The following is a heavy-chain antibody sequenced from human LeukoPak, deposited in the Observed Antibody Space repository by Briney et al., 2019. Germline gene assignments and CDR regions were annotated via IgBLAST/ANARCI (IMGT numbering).Heavy chain of an antibody. CDR2: VGAGNGDT. J-gene: IGHJ2*01. CDR3: ARASSPYNWYFDL. V-gene: IGHV1-18*01. CDR1: GYSFNNHG. D-gene: IGHD4-11*01. Sequence: ASVKASSKASGYSFNNHGLSWVRQAPGQRLEWVGWVGAGNGDTHYAQKLQGRVTMTTDTSTNTAYMDLRSLRSDDTAVYYCARASSPYNWYFDLWGRRTLVTVSS.